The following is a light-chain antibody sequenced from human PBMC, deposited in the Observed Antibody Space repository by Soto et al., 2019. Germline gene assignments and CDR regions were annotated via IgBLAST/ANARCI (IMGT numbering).Light chain of an antibody. CDR1: QSLLFSSHNKTY. J-gene: IGKJ4*01. CDR3: QQYYSTPLT. Sequence: DIEMTQSPDSLAVSLGERATIFCKSSQSLLFSSHNKTYLAWYQQKVGQPPKLLVHWASTRESGVPDRFSGSGSETDFTLTITGLQAADVAVYYCQQYYSTPLTFGGGTKVDIK. CDR2: WAS. V-gene: IGKV4-1*01.